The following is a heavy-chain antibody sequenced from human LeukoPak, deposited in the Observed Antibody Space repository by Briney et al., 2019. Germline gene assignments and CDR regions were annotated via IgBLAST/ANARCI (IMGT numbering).Heavy chain of an antibody. Sequence: GGSLRLSCAASGFTFSSYSMNWVRQAPGKGLEWVSYIGSSSSTIYYADSVKGRFTISRDNAKNSLYLQMNSLRAEDTAVYYCARGGINFWSGYYYWGQGTLVTVSS. CDR1: GFTFSSYS. J-gene: IGHJ4*02. CDR3: ARGGINFWSGYYY. CDR2: IGSSSSTI. V-gene: IGHV3-48*01. D-gene: IGHD3-3*01.